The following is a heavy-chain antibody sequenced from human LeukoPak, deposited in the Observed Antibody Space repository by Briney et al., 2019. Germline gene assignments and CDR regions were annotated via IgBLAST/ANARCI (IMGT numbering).Heavy chain of an antibody. D-gene: IGHD3-10*01. CDR3: ASRFVSTMVRGVIRDY. CDR1: GYSLSSGYY. J-gene: IGHJ4*02. Sequence: SETLSLTCAVSGYSLSSGYYWGWIRQPPGKGLEWMGSIYHSGSTYYNPSLKSRVTISVDTSKNQFSLKLSSVTAEDTAVYYCASRFVSTMVRGVIRDYWGQGTLVTVSS. CDR2: IYHSGST. V-gene: IGHV4-38-2*01.